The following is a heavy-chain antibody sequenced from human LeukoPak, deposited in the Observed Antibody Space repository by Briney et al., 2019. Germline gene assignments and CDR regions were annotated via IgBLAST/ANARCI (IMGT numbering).Heavy chain of an antibody. CDR3: VREARGYHYTYFDY. CDR1: GFTLGSHD. Sequence: GGSLRLSCTASGFTLGSHDMHWVRQTTGEGLEWVAAVSSGFHAFFADSVQGRFIVSREDARNSLYLQMNSLRAGDTAVYYCVREARGYHYTYFDYWGQGTLVTVSS. CDR2: VSSGFHA. J-gene: IGHJ4*02. D-gene: IGHD5-18*01. V-gene: IGHV3-13*01.